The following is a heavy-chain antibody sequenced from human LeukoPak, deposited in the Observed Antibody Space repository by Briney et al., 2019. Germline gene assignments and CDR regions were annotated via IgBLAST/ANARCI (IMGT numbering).Heavy chain of an antibody. CDR3: ATAGNYRFDY. Sequence: GGSLRLSCAASGFTFRNYWMHWVRQAPGKGLVWVSRINADGSTINYADSVKGRFTISRDNAKNTLYLQMNSLTAEDTALYYCATAGNYRFDYWGQGILVTVSS. V-gene: IGHV3-74*01. D-gene: IGHD5-24*01. CDR2: INADGSTI. CDR1: GFTFRNYW. J-gene: IGHJ4*02.